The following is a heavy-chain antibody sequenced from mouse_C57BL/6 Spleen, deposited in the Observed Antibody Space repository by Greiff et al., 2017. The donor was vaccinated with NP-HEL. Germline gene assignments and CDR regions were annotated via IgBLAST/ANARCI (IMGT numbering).Heavy chain of an antibody. D-gene: IGHD4-1*01. Sequence: ESGPGLVKPSQSLSLTCSVTGYSITSGYYWNWIRQFPGNKLEWMGYISYDGSNNYNPSLKNRISITRDTSKNQFFLKLNSVTTEDTATYYCASNWGYFDYWGQGTTLTVSS. J-gene: IGHJ2*01. CDR1: GYSITSGYY. V-gene: IGHV3-6*01. CDR2: ISYDGSN. CDR3: ASNWGYFDY.